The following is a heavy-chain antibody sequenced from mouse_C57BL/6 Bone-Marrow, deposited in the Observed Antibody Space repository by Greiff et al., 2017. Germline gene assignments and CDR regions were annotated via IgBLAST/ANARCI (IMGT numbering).Heavy chain of an antibody. CDR2: IDPSDSYT. J-gene: IGHJ2*01. CDR3: ARDYGSSGDFDY. V-gene: IGHV1-69*01. CDR1: GYTFTSYW. Sequence: VQLQQPGAELVMPGASVKLSCKASGYTFTSYWMHWVKQRPGPGLEWIGEIDPSDSYTNYNQKFKGKSTLTVDKSSSTAYMQLSSLTSEDSAVYYCARDYGSSGDFDYWGQGTTLTVSS. D-gene: IGHD1-1*01.